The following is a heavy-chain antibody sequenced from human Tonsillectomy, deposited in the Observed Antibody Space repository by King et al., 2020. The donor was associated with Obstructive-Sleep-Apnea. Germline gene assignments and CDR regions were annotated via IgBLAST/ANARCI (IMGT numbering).Heavy chain of an antibody. J-gene: IGHJ4*02. D-gene: IGHD5-12*01. V-gene: IGHV4-59*08. CDR3: ARHRGVEDYGGYGDYFDY. Sequence: VQLQESGPGLVKPSETLSLTCTVSGGSISNYYWSWILQPPGKGLELIGYMYYSGNTNFNPSVTSRVTISADTSKVQFSLELSSVTAADTAVYYCARHRGVEDYGGYGDYFDYWGQGTLVTVSS. CDR1: GGSISNYY. CDR2: MYYSGNT.